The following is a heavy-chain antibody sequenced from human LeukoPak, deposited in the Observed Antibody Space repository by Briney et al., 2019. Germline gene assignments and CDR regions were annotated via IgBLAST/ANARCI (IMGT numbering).Heavy chain of an antibody. Sequence: GGSLRLSCAASGFTFSSYAMSWVRQAPGKGLDWVSAISGSGGSTYYADSVKGRFTISRDNSKNTLYLQMNSLRAEDTAVYYCAKARGYSYGYFDYWGQGTLVTVSS. CDR1: GFTFSSYA. J-gene: IGHJ4*02. V-gene: IGHV3-23*01. D-gene: IGHD5-18*01. CDR3: AKARGYSYGYFDY. CDR2: ISGSGGST.